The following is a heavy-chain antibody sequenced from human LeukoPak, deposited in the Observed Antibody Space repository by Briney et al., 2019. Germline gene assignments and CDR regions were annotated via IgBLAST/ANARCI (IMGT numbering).Heavy chain of an antibody. V-gene: IGHV1-69*04. J-gene: IGHJ4*02. Sequence: PVKVSCKASGGTFSSYTISWVRQAPGQGLEWMGRIIPILGIANYAQKFQGRVTITADKSTSTAYMELSSLRSEDTAVYYCARERYCSSTSCYRPYWGQGTLVTVSS. D-gene: IGHD2-2*02. CDR2: IIPILGIA. CDR1: GGTFSSYT. CDR3: ARERYCSSTSCYRPY.